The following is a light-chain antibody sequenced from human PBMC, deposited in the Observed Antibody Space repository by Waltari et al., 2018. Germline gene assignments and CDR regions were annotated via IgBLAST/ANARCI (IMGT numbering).Light chain of an antibody. CDR1: SSDVGGYNF. Sequence: TQPASVSGSPGQSITISCTGTSSDVGGYNFVSWYQQHPGKVPKLIIYEVNNRPSGVSNRFSGSKSGNTASLTISGLQAEDEADYYCSSYTRHETGIFGGGTKLTVL. V-gene: IGLV2-14*01. CDR2: EVN. CDR3: SSYTRHETGI. J-gene: IGLJ2*01.